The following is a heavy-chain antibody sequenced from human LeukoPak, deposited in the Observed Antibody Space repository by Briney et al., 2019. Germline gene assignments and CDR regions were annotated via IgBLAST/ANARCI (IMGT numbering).Heavy chain of an antibody. V-gene: IGHV3-48*01. D-gene: IGHD2-2*01. Sequence: GGSLRLSCAASGFTFSSYSMNWVRQAPGKGLEWVSYISSSSSTIYYADSVKGRFTISRDNAKNSLYLQMNSLRAEDTAVYYCAKDMRPIVVVPAAMRPDYWGQGTLVTVSS. CDR3: AKDMRPIVVVPAAMRPDY. J-gene: IGHJ4*02. CDR2: ISSSSSTI. CDR1: GFTFSSYS.